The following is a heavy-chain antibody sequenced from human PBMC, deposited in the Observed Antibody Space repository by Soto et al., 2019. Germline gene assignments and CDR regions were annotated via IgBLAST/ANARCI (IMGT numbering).Heavy chain of an antibody. V-gene: IGHV1-8*01. D-gene: IGHD1-1*01. CDR1: GYTFTSYD. J-gene: IGHJ6*02. CDR2: MNPNSGNT. CDR3: ARERTGTTSMDV. Sequence: QVQLVQSGAEVKKPGASVKVSCKASGYTFTSYDINWVRQATGQGLEWMGWMNPNSGNTGYAQKFRGRVTMTKNTSISTAYMELSSLRSEDTAVYYCARERTGTTSMDVWGQGTTVTVSS.